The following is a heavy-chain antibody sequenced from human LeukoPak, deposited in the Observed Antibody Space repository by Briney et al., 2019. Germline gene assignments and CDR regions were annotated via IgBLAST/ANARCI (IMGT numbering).Heavy chain of an antibody. CDR2: IWEDGSVN. Sequence: QPGRSLRLSCAVSGFTFSSYGVHWVRQAPGKGPEWVAVIWEDGSVNYYPDSVKGRFTISRDKSRNTLYLQMNSLRAEDTAVYYCARVRKPTKNSGYYLDYWGQGTLVTVSS. V-gene: IGHV3-33*01. J-gene: IGHJ4*02. CDR3: ARVRKPTKNSGYYLDY. D-gene: IGHD2-21*01. CDR1: GFTFSSYG.